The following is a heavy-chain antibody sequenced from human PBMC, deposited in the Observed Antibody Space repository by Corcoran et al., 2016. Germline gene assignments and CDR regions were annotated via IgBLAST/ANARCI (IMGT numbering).Heavy chain of an antibody. CDR3: VRGDIVVVVAADI. V-gene: IGHV3-23*04. CDR1: GFTFSSYA. J-gene: IGHJ3*02. D-gene: IGHD2-15*01. Sequence: VQLVESGGGVVQPGRSLRLSCAASGFTFSSYAMSWVRQAPGKGLEWVSAISGSGGSTYYADSVKGRFTISRDNSKNTLYLQMNSLRAEDTAVYYCVRGDIVVVVAADIWGQGTMVTVSS. CDR2: ISGSGGST.